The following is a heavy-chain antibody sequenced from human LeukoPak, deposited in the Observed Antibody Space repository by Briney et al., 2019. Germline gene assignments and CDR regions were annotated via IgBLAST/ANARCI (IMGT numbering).Heavy chain of an antibody. CDR3: EEREGHRDGRNPVAY. CDR1: GGIFNSYA. J-gene: IGHJ4*02. Sequence: SVKVSCKASGGIFNSYAILGVPEAPGQGLEWMGGIIPIFGTANYAQKFQGRVTITTDESTSTAYMELSSLTSEDTGVYYCEEREGHRDGRNPVAYWGQGTLVTVSS. CDR2: IIPIFGTA. D-gene: IGHD5-24*01. V-gene: IGHV1-69*05.